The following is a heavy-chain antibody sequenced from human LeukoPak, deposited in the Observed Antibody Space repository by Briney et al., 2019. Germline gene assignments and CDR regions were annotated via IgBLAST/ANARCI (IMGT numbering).Heavy chain of an antibody. CDR3: ARDSTAYYYYSSGYYSYYYYYMDV. D-gene: IGHD3-22*01. CDR1: GGSISSYY. Sequence: ASETLSLTCTVSGGSISSYYWSWIRQPAGKGLEWIGRIYTSGSTNYNPSLKSRVTMSVDTSKNQFSLKLSSVTAADTAVYYCARDSTAYYYYSSGYYSYYYYYMDVWGKGTTVTVSS. CDR2: IYTSGST. J-gene: IGHJ6*03. V-gene: IGHV4-4*07.